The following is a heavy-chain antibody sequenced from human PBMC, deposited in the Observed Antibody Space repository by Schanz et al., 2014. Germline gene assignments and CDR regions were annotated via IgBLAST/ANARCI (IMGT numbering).Heavy chain of an antibody. D-gene: IGHD5-12*01. CDR1: GFTFSSYA. CDR3: ARGGRGGYPGRAFDI. Sequence: QVQLVESGGGVVQPGRSLRLFCAASGFTFSSYAVHWVRQAPDKGLVWVAVTSSDGSLKYYADSVKGRFTISRDNSRDTVYLQINSLRGEDTAVYYCARGGRGGYPGRAFDIGGQGTMVTASS. J-gene: IGHJ3*02. V-gene: IGHV3-30*04. CDR2: TSSDGSLK.